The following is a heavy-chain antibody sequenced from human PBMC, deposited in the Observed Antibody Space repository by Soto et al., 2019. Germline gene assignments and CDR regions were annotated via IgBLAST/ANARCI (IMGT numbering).Heavy chain of an antibody. D-gene: IGHD3-22*01. CDR3: ARAPYYYDSSGYIYYFDY. CDR2: IYYSGST. CDR1: GGSISSGDYY. Sequence: SETLSLTCTVSGGSISSGDYYWSWIRQPPGKGLEWIGYIYYSGSTYYNPSLKSRVTISVDTSKNQFSLKLSSVTAADTAVYYCARAPYYYDSSGYIYYFDYWGQGTLVTVSS. J-gene: IGHJ4*02. V-gene: IGHV4-30-4*01.